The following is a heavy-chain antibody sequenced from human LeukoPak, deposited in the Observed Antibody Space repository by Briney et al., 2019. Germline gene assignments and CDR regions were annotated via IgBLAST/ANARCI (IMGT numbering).Heavy chain of an antibody. D-gene: IGHD6-6*01. J-gene: IGHJ4*02. CDR3: ARQYSTSSKFDY. CDR1: EYSFTNYW. V-gene: IGHV5-51*01. CDR2: VYPDDSDT. Sequence: GESLKISCRGSEYSFTNYWIGWVRQMPGKGLEWMGIVYPDDSDTRYSPSFQGQVTISADKSISTAYLQWSSLKASDTAMYYCARQYSTSSKFDYWGQGTLVTVSS.